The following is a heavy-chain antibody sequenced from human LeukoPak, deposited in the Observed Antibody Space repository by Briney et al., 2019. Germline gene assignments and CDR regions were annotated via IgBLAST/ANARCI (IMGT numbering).Heavy chain of an antibody. Sequence: KPGGSLRLSCAASGFTFSSYSMNWVRQAPGKGLEWVSSISSSSSYIYYADSVKGRFTISRDNAKNSLYLQMNSLRAEDTAVYYCARSVTPRYNGAFDYWGQGTLVTVSS. J-gene: IGHJ4*02. D-gene: IGHD3-16*02. CDR1: GFTFSSYS. V-gene: IGHV3-21*01. CDR2: ISSSSSYI. CDR3: ARSVTPRYNGAFDY.